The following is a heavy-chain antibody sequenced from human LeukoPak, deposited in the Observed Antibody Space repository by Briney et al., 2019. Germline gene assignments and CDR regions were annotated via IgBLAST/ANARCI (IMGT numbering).Heavy chain of an antibody. J-gene: IGHJ4*02. V-gene: IGHV3-48*01. CDR2: ISSTSGTI. Sequence: AGFLRLSCAASGFTFSSYSMNWVRQAPGKGLEWVSYISSTSGTISYADSVKGRFTISRDNAKNSLFLQMNSLRAEDTAVYYCARGGGVEWYFDYWGQGTLVTVSS. D-gene: IGHD3-16*01. CDR1: GFTFSSYS. CDR3: ARGGGVEWYFDY.